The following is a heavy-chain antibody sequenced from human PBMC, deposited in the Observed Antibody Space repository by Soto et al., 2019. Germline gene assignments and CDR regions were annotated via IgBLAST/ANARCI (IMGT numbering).Heavy chain of an antibody. CDR3: TRDNSITMIVVANNGLDAFDI. Sequence: EVQLVESGGGLVKPGRSLRLSCTASGFTFGDYAMSWFRQAPGKGLEWVGFIRSKAYGGTTEYAASVKGRFTISRDDSKSIAYLQMNSLKTEDTAVYYCTRDNSITMIVVANNGLDAFDIWGQGTMVTVSS. CDR2: IRSKAYGGTT. D-gene: IGHD3-22*01. J-gene: IGHJ3*02. V-gene: IGHV3-49*05. CDR1: GFTFGDYA.